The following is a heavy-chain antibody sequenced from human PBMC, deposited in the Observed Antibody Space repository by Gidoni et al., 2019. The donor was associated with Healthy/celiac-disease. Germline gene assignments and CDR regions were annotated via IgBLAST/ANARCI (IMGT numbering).Heavy chain of an antibody. J-gene: IGHJ6*02. V-gene: IGHV3-23*01. Sequence: EVQLLESGGGLVQPGGSLRLSCAAYGFTLSSYAMSWVRQAPGKGREWVSAISGSGGSTYYADSVKGRFTISRDNSKNTLYLQMNSLRAEDTAVYYCAKDLKPHYYYYGMDVWGQGTTVTVSS. CDR2: ISGSGGST. CDR1: GFTLSSYA. CDR3: AKDLKPHYYYYGMDV.